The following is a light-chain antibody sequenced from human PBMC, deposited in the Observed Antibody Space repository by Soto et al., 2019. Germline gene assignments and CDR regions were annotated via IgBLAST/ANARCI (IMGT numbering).Light chain of an antibody. Sequence: EIVLTQSRDILSLSPGERATLSCRASQTIDSRFLAWYQQKRGQAPSLLVYGASTRATDIPDRFSGSGSGTEFTLTISRLEPEDSALYYCQQYGYSPFTFGQGTKPEIK. CDR3: QQYGYSPFT. V-gene: IGKV3-20*01. CDR1: QTIDSRF. J-gene: IGKJ2*01. CDR2: GAS.